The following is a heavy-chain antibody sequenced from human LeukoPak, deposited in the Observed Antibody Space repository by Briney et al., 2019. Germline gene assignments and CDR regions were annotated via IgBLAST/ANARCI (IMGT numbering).Heavy chain of an antibody. Sequence: ASVKVSCKASGGTFSSYAISWVRQATGQGLEWMGWMNPNSGNTGYAQKFQGRVTITRNTSISTAYMELSSLRSEDTAVYYCARTRGISSPREYYFDYWGQGTLVTVSS. CDR2: MNPNSGNT. D-gene: IGHD3-10*01. V-gene: IGHV1-8*02. J-gene: IGHJ4*02. CDR1: GGTFSSYA. CDR3: ARTRGISSPREYYFDY.